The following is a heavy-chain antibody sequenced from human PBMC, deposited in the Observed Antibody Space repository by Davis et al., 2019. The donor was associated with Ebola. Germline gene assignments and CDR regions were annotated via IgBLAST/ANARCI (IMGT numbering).Heavy chain of an antibody. CDR2: IYYSGST. Sequence: MPSETLSLTCTVSGGSISSYYWSWIRQPPGKGLEWIGYIYYSGSTNYNPSLKIRVTISVDTSKNHFSLKLSSVTAADTAVYYCARDSRWLVPGTYYYYGMDVWGQGTTVTVSS. CDR3: ARDSRWLVPGTYYYYGMDV. V-gene: IGHV4-59*01. D-gene: IGHD6-19*01. CDR1: GGSISSYY. J-gene: IGHJ6*02.